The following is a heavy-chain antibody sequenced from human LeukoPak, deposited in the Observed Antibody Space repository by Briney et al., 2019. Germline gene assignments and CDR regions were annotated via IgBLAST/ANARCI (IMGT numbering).Heavy chain of an antibody. D-gene: IGHD2-15*01. V-gene: IGHV1-24*01. CDR3: ATVAGYCSGGSCYSNWFDP. J-gene: IGHJ5*02. Sequence: ASVKVSCKVSGYTLTELSMHWVRQAPGKGLEWMGGFDPEDGETIYAQKFQGRVTMTEDTSTDTAYMELSSLRSEDTAVYYCATVAGYCSGGSCYSNWFDPWGQGTLVTVSS. CDR1: GYTLTELS. CDR2: FDPEDGET.